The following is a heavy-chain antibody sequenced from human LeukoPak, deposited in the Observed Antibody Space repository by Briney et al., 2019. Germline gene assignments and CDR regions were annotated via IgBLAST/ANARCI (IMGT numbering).Heavy chain of an antibody. J-gene: IGHJ4*02. V-gene: IGHV1-69*01. CDR3: ARIVYDWSSTSCPFDY. Sequence: GSSVKVSCKASGGTFTSYAISWVRQAPGQGLEWMGGIIPIFGTANYAQKFQGRVTITADESTSTAYMELSSLRSEDTAVYYCARIVYDWSSTSCPFDYWGQGTLVTVSS. CDR1: GGTFTSYA. D-gene: IGHD2-2*01. CDR2: IIPIFGTA.